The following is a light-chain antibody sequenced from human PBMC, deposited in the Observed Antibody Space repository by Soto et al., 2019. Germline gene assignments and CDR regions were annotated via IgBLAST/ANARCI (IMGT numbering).Light chain of an antibody. V-gene: IGKV3-15*01. CDR1: QSVGTY. Sequence: EIVMTQSPATLSVSPVERATLSCKASQSVGTYLAWYQQKPDQAPRLLIYGASTRAAGVPARFSGGGSGTEFTLTISSLQSEDFAIYHCQQYDNLPPWTFGQGTKVEIK. J-gene: IGKJ1*01. CDR2: GAS. CDR3: QQYDNLPPWT.